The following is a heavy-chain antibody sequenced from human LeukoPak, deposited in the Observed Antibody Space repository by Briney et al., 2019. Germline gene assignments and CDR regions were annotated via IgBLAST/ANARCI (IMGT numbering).Heavy chain of an antibody. D-gene: IGHD2-15*01. CDR3: AKEIGYCSGGSCSSSWAFDI. J-gene: IGHJ3*02. CDR1: GFTFSRLA. V-gene: IGHV3-23*01. Sequence: PGGSLRLSCAASGFTFSRLAMTWVRQAPGKGLEWVSGISGSGGSTYYADSVKGRFTISRDNSKNTLYLQMNSLRAEDTAVYYCAKEIGYCSGGSCSSSWAFDIWGQGTMVTVSS. CDR2: ISGSGGST.